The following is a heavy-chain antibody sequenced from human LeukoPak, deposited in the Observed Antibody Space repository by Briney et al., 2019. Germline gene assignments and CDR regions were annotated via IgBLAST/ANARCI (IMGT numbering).Heavy chain of an antibody. J-gene: IGHJ4*02. CDR2: IYYSGST. D-gene: IGHD6-19*01. CDR3: ARDEADYSSGWSDY. Sequence: SQTLSLTCTVSGGSISSGDYYWSWIRQPPGKGLEWIGYIYYSGSTYYNPSLKSRVTISVDTSKNQFSLKLSSVTAADTAVYYCARDEADYSSGWSDYWGQGTLVTVSS. V-gene: IGHV4-30-4*08. CDR1: GGSISSGDYY.